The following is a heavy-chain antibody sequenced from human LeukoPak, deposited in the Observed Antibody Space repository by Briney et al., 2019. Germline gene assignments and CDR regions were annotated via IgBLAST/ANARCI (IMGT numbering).Heavy chain of an antibody. CDR2: ISYDGSNK. J-gene: IGHJ5*02. D-gene: IGHD4/OR15-4a*01. CDR1: GFTFSSYG. CDR3: SKKSPDYNWFDP. Sequence: PGRSLRLSCAASGFTFSSYGMHWVRQAPGKGLEWVAVISYDGSNKYYADSVKGRFTISRDNSKNTLYLHMNSLRAEDTAVYYCSKKSPDYNWFDPWGQGTLVTVSS. V-gene: IGHV3-30*18.